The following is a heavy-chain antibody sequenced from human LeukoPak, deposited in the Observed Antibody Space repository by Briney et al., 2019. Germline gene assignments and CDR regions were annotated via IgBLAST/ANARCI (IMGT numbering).Heavy chain of an antibody. D-gene: IGHD3-9*01. CDR2: IKQDGSEK. Sequence: ETLSLTCTVSGYSISSGYFWGWIRQPPGKGLEWVANIKQDGSEKYYVDSVKGRFTISRDNAKNSLYLQMNSLRAEDTAVYYCARATGYDILTGYYGYYFDYWGQGTLVTVSS. J-gene: IGHJ4*02. V-gene: IGHV3-7*01. CDR3: ARATGYDILTGYYGYYFDY. CDR1: GYSISSGY.